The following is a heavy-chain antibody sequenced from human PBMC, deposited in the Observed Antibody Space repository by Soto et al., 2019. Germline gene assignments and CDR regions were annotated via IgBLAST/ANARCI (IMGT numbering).Heavy chain of an antibody. D-gene: IGHD3-9*01. Sequence: ASVKVSCKASGYTFTSYGISWVRQAPGQGLEWMGWISAYNGNTNYAQKLQGRVTMTTDTSTSTAYMELRSLRSDHTAVYYCDKGGFRYCPSLAPIRGGKCYYRMDVWRQGTTVTVSS. CDR3: DKGGFRYCPSLAPIRGGKCYYRMDV. CDR1: GYTFTSYG. CDR2: ISAYNGNT. V-gene: IGHV1-18*01. J-gene: IGHJ6*02.